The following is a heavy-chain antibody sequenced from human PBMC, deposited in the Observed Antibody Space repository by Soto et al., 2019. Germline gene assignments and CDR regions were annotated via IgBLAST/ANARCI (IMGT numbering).Heavy chain of an antibody. Sequence: GGSLRLSCAASGFTFSSYEMNWVRQAPGKGLEWVSYISSSGSTIYYADSVKGRFTISRDNAKNSLYLQMNSLRAEDTAVYYCARDHKGGYYYYGMDVWGQGTTVTVSS. J-gene: IGHJ6*02. CDR1: GFTFSSYE. CDR2: ISSSGSTI. V-gene: IGHV3-48*03. CDR3: ARDHKGGYYYYGMDV.